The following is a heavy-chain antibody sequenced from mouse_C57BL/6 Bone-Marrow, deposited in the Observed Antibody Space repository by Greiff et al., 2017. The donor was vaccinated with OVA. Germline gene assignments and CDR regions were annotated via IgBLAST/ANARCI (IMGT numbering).Heavy chain of an antibody. J-gene: IGHJ2*01. CDR2: ISYDGSN. V-gene: IGHV3-6*01. CDR3: AREEDSSGYGY. CDR1: GYSITSGYY. D-gene: IGHD3-2*02. Sequence: EVKLEESGPGLVKPSQSLSLTCSVTGYSITSGYYWNWIRQFPGNKLEWMGYISYDGSNNYNPSLKNRISITRDTSKNQFFLKLNSVTTEDTATYYCAREEDSSGYGYWGQGTTLTVSS.